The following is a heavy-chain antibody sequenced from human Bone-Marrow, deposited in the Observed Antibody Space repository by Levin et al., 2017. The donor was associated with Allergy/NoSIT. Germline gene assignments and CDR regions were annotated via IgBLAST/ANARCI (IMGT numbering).Heavy chain of an antibody. CDR2: IDGDDDK. Sequence: ASGPTLVKPTQTLTLTCTFSGFSLTTSGMYVSWIRQPPGKALEWLALIDGDDDKYHSTSLKTRLSISKDTSKNQGVLSMTNMAPVVTATYYCARIRGSFERAYFDYWGQGTLVTVSS. D-gene: IGHD1-26*01. J-gene: IGHJ4*02. CDR3: ARIRGSFERAYFDY. CDR1: GFSLTTSGMY. V-gene: IGHV2-70*13.